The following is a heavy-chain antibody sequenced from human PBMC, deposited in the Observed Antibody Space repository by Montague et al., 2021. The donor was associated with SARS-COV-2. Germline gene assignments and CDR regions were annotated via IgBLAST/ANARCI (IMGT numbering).Heavy chain of an antibody. CDR1: GASMKSYY. J-gene: IGHJ4*02. D-gene: IGHD2-21*01. CDR2: TYYSGST. Sequence: SETLSLTCSVSGASMKSYYWTWVRQSPGKGLQWIGYTYYSGSTSYDPSLQSRLTMTVDTSKNQFTLRLMSVTAADSAVDYCARVEGMIGVLTPFDYWGQGLPVTVSS. V-gene: IGHV4-59*01. CDR3: ARVEGMIGVLTPFDY.